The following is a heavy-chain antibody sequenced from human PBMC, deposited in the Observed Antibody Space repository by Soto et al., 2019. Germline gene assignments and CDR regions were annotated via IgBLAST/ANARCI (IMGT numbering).Heavy chain of an antibody. V-gene: IGHV1-18*01. D-gene: IGHD2-2*01. CDR3: ARDEGPPRVPGYYYYMDV. CDR1: GYTFTSYG. Sequence: QVQLVQSGAEVKKPGASVKVSCKASGYTFTSYGISWVRQAPGQGLEWMGWISAYNGNTNYAQKLQGRVTMTTDTATSTAYMELRSLRSDDTAVYYCARDEGPPRVPGYYYYMDVWGKGTTVTVSS. J-gene: IGHJ6*03. CDR2: ISAYNGNT.